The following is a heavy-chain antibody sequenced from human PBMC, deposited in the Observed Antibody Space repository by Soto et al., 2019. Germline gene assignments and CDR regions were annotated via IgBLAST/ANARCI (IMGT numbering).Heavy chain of an antibody. Sequence: EVQLVESGGGLVQPGGSLRLSCAASGFTFSNYLMSWARQAPGKGLEWVANIKQDGSEKYYVDSVKGRFTVSRDNADNSLYLQMNSLRAGDAAVYDWARDLEQTPRRYYSYDCMDVWGKGTTVTVSS. CDR2: IKQDGSEK. V-gene: IGHV3-7*01. CDR1: GFTFSNYL. J-gene: IGHJ6*03. CDR3: ARDLEQTPRRYYSYDCMDV. D-gene: IGHD2-15*01.